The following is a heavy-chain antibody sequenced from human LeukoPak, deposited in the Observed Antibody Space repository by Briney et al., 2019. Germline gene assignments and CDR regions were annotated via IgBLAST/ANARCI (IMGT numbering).Heavy chain of an antibody. J-gene: IGHJ1*01. V-gene: IGHV1-2*02. CDR2: INPNSGGT. D-gene: IGHD6-13*01. CDR1: GYTFTDYY. Sequence: ASVKVSCKASGYTFTDYYMHWVRQAPGQGLEWMGWINPNSGGTNYAQKFQGRVTMTRDTSISTAYMELSRLRSDDTAVYYCARERGYSSTWSSLKRWGQGTLVPVSS. CDR3: ARERGYSSTWSSLKR.